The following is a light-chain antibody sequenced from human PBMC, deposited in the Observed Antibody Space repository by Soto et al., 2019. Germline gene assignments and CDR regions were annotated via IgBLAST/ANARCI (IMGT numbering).Light chain of an antibody. CDR3: QQYNNWPT. V-gene: IGKV3-15*01. CDR1: QSVRSN. J-gene: IGKJ1*01. Sequence: EIVMTQTPATLSVSPWERATLSFRASQSVRSNFLAWYQQKPGQAPRLLIYGASTRATGIPARFSGSGSGTEFTLTISSLQSEDFAVYYCQQYNNWPTFGQGTKVDIK. CDR2: GAS.